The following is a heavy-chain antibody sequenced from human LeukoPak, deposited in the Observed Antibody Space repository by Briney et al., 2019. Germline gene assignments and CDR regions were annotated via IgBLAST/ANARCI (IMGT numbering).Heavy chain of an antibody. CDR1: GGSISSSSYY. CDR2: IYYSGST. V-gene: IGHV4-39*07. D-gene: IGHD5-12*01. Sequence: SETLSLTCTVSGGSISSSSYYWGWIRQPPGKGLEWIGSIYYSGSTNYNPSLKSRVTISVDKSKNQFSLKLSSVTAADTAMYYCARYRGASGYHFDYWGQGTLVTVSS. CDR3: ARYRGASGYHFDY. J-gene: IGHJ4*02.